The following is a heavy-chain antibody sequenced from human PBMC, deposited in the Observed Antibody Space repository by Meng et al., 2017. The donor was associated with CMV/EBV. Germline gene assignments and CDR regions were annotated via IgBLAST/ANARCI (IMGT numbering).Heavy chain of an antibody. CDR3: AKGFGIVVVVAATRGPYYFDY. J-gene: IGHJ4*02. V-gene: IGHV3-23*01. Sequence: GESLKISCAASGFTFSSYAMSWVRQAPGKGLEWVSAISGSGGSTYYADSVKGRFTISRDNSKNTLYLQMNSLRAEDTAVYYCAKGFGIVVVVAATRGPYYFDYWGQGTLVTVSS. CDR1: GFTFSSYA. D-gene: IGHD2-15*01. CDR2: ISGSGGST.